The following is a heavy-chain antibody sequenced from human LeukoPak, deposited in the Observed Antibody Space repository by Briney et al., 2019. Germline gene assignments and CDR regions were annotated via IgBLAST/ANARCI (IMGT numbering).Heavy chain of an antibody. Sequence: SVKVSFKASGGTFSSYAISWVRQAPGQGLEWMGRIIPILGIANYAQKFQGRVTITADTSTSTAYMELSSLRSEDTAVYYCERDTYYDILTGSPGPYGMDVWGQGTTVTVSS. CDR3: ERDTYYDILTGSPGPYGMDV. J-gene: IGHJ6*02. V-gene: IGHV1-69*04. CDR2: IIPILGIA. CDR1: GGTFSSYA. D-gene: IGHD3-9*01.